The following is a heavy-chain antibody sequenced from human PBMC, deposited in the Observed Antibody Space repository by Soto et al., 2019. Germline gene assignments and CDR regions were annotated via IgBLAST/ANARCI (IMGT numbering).Heavy chain of an antibody. CDR2: INSSGST. CDR1: GGSFSGYY. CDR3: ARGAVGYYNYYFVY. J-gene: IGHJ4*02. Sequence: QVQLQQWGAGLLKPSETLSLTCAVYGGSFSGYYWNWIRQPPGKGLEWIGEINSSGSTTYNPSLKSRVTISLDASKNQFSLRLSSVTAADTAVYYCARGAVGYYNYYFVYWGQGTLVTVSS. V-gene: IGHV4-34*01. D-gene: IGHD3-9*01.